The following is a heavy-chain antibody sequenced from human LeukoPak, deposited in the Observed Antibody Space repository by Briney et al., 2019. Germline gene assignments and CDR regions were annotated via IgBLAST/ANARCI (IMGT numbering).Heavy chain of an antibody. CDR1: GFTFSGSA. D-gene: IGHD3-22*01. CDR2: IRSKANSYAT. J-gene: IGHJ6*03. CDR3: TRHTSHYYDSSGYYTNYYYYYMDV. Sequence: GGTLRLSCAASGFTFSGSAMHWVRQASGKGLEWVGRIRSKANSYATAYAAWVKGNFPISRDDSKNTAYLQMNSLKTEDTAVYYCTRHTSHYYDSSGYYTNYYYYYMDVWGKGTTVTVSS. V-gene: IGHV3-73*01.